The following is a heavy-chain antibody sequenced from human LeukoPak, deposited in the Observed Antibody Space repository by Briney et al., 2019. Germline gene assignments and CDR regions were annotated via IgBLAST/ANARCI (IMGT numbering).Heavy chain of an antibody. CDR2: INHSGST. CDR1: GGSFSGYY. Sequence: PSETLSLTCAVYGGSFSGYYWSWIRQPPGKGLEWIGEINHSGSTNYNPSLKSRVTISVDTSKNQFSLKLSSVTAADTAVYYCARDTASYSDYWGQGTLVTVSS. D-gene: IGHD4-11*01. CDR3: ARDTASYSDY. V-gene: IGHV4-34*01. J-gene: IGHJ4*02.